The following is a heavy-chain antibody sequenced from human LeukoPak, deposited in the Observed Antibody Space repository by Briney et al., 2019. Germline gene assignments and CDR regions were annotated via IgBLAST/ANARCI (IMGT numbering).Heavy chain of an antibody. Sequence: GGSLRLSCAASGFTFSSYWMHWVRQAPGKGLVWVSRINSDGSSTSYADSVKGRFTISRDNAKNSLYLQMNSLRAEDTAVYYCARGYSSSLGWFDPWGQGTLVTVSS. CDR2: INSDGSST. J-gene: IGHJ5*02. CDR3: ARGYSSSLGWFDP. V-gene: IGHV3-74*01. CDR1: GFTFSSYW. D-gene: IGHD6-13*01.